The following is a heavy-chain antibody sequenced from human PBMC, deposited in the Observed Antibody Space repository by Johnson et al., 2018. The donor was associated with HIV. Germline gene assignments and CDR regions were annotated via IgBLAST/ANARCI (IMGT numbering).Heavy chain of an antibody. CDR3: ARDRGLPGVAEAGNAFDI. CDR2: IGTAGDT. V-gene: IGHV3-13*01. Sequence: MQLVESGGGLVQPGGSLRLSCAASGFTFSSYDMHWVRQATGKGLEWVSAIGTAGDTYYPGSVKGRFTISRENAKNSLYLQMNSLRAEDTAVYYCARDRGLPGVAEAGNAFDIWGQGTLVTVSS. CDR1: GFTFSSYD. J-gene: IGHJ3*02. D-gene: IGHD6-13*01.